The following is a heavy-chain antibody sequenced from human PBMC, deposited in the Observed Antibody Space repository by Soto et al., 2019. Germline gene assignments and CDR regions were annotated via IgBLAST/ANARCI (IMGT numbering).Heavy chain of an antibody. CDR1: GGSISSGDYY. CDR2: IYNSGGT. CDR3: AREKTRIAVAGTGWFDP. V-gene: IGHV4-30-4*01. D-gene: IGHD6-19*01. J-gene: IGHJ5*02. Sequence: QVQLQESGPGLVKPSQTLSLTCTVSGGSISSGDYYWSWIRQPPGKGLEWIGYIYNSGGTYYNPSLKSRVTISVDTSTNQFSLKLSSVTAADTAVYYCAREKTRIAVAGTGWFDPWGQGTLVTVSS.